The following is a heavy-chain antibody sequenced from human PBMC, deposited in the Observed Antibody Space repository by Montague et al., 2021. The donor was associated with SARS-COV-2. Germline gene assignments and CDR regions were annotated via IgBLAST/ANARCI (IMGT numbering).Heavy chain of an antibody. CDR1: GFAFSSYE. CDR3: AKEVAGCHGDCNDY. Sequence: SLRLSCAASGFAFSSYEMNWVRQAPGKGLEWIAYISSSGGSIQYXXFMMGRFTISRDTARNSLYLQMNSLRAEDTAVYYCAKEVAGCHGDCNDYWGQGTLVTVSS. CDR2: ISSSGGSI. V-gene: IGHV3-48*03. D-gene: IGHD2-21*02. J-gene: IGHJ4*02.